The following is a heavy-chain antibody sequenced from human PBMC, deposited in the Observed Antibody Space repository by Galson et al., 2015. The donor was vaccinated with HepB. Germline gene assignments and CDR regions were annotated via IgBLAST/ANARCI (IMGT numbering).Heavy chain of an antibody. Sequence: SLRLSCAASGFVFSDYYMLWVRQAPGKGLEWLSYIDGGGRVILYADSVKGRFTVSRDNAKNSLYLQMNSLRAEDTAMYYCARSATFWYHMAVWGKGTTVTVSS. V-gene: IGHV3-11*01. CDR1: GFVFSDYY. CDR3: ARSATFWYHMAV. CDR2: IDGGGRVI. D-gene: IGHD3-3*01. J-gene: IGHJ6*03.